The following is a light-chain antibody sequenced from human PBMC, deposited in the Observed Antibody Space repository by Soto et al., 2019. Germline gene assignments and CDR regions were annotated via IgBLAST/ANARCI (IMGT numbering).Light chain of an antibody. J-gene: IGKJ4*01. CDR3: QQHYSYPLT. CDR1: QGISSY. Sequence: MAPSLALLFTIAGDRITVSCRVSQGISSYLAWYQQKPGQAPELLMYAQATLQGGVPSRFSGSGSGTDFTLTISSLQPEDFATYYCQQHYSYPLTFGGGSKVDIK. V-gene: IGKV1D-8*02. CDR2: AQA.